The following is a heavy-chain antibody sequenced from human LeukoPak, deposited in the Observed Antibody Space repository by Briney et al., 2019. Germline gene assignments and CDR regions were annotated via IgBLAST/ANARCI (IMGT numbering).Heavy chain of an antibody. CDR2: INPNSGGT. CDR3: ARPRAGGYCSSTSCLNWFDP. Sequence: GASVKVSCKASGYTFTGYYMHWVRQAPGQGLEWMGWINPNSGGTNYAQKFQGRVTMTRDTSISTAYMELSRLRSDDTAVYYCARPRAGGYCSSTSCLNWFDPWGQGTLVTVSS. CDR1: GYTFTGYY. V-gene: IGHV1-2*02. D-gene: IGHD2-2*01. J-gene: IGHJ5*02.